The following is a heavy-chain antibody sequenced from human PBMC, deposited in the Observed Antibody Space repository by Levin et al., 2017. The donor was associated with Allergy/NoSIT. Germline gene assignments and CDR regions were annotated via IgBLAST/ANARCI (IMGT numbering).Heavy chain of an antibody. D-gene: IGHD1-26*01. V-gene: IGHV3-23*01. Sequence: ASVKVSCAASGFTFSSYSMTWVRQAPGKGLEWVSTLSGSGGSTYYADSVKGRFTISRDTSKNTLYLQMNSLRAEDTAVYYCAKDSRPSGSYWADAFDIWGQGTMVTVSS. CDR3: AKDSRPSGSYWADAFDI. CDR1: GFTFSSYS. CDR2: LSGSGGST. J-gene: IGHJ3*02.